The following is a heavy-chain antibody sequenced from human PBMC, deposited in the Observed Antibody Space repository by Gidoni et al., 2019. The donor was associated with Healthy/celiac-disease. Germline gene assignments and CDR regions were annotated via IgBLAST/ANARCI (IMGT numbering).Heavy chain of an antibody. CDR2: IYYSGST. CDR3: ARESPSRLLDI. Sequence: QVQLQESGPGLVKPSPTLSLTCTPSGGAISSGDYYWSWIRQTPGKGLEWIGYIYYSGSTYYNPSIKSRVTISVDTSKNQFSMKLSSVTAADTAVYYCARESPSRLLDIWGQGTMVTVSS. J-gene: IGHJ3*02. V-gene: IGHV4-30-4*01. CDR1: GGAISSGDYY.